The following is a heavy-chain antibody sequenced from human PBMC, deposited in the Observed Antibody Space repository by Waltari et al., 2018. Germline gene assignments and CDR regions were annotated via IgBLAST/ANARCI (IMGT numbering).Heavy chain of an antibody. J-gene: IGHJ4*02. D-gene: IGHD3-10*01. Sequence: QVQLQESGPGLVKPSQTLSLTCTVSGGSISSDRPYWSWIRQPAGKGLEWVGYIYTTGSTNDNPSLKSRVTRAIDTSKNQCSLKLTSVTAADTAVYYCARSPSGPRGYWGQGTLVTVSS. CDR2: IYTTGST. CDR1: GGSISSDRPY. CDR3: ARSPSGPRGY. V-gene: IGHV4-61*09.